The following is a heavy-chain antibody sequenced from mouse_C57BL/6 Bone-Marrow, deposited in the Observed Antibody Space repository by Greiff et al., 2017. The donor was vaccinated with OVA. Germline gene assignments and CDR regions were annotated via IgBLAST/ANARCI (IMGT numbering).Heavy chain of an antibody. V-gene: IGHV5-2*01. Sequence: EVKLVQSGGGLVQPGASLKLSCESNEYEFPSHDMSWVRKTPEQRLELVAAINTDGGSTYYPDTMERRSIISRDNTKKTLYLQMSSLRSEDTALYYCARHGATMPRRFDYWGQGTTLTVSS. CDR3: ARHGATMPRRFDY. D-gene: IGHD1-1*01. J-gene: IGHJ2*01. CDR2: INTDGGST. CDR1: EYEFPSHD.